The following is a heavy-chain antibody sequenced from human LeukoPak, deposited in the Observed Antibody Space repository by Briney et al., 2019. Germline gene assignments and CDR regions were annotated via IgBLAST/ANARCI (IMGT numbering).Heavy chain of an antibody. J-gene: IGHJ5*02. CDR3: AXLAPPNAA. V-gene: IGHV3-74*01. Sequence: SGGSLRLSCAASGFTFSSHWMYWVRQAPGKGLVWVSRINSDGSSTSYADSVKGRFTISRDNAKNTLYLQMNSLTGEDTAVYHCAXLAPPNAAWGQGTLVTVSS. CDR2: INSDGSST. CDR1: GFTFSSHW.